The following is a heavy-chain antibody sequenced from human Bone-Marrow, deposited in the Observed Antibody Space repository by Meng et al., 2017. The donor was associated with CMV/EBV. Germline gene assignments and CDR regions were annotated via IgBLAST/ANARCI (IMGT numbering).Heavy chain of an antibody. J-gene: IGHJ4*02. CDR3: ADPPSGF. Sequence: GGSLRLSCAASGFTFSACWMSWVRQAPGKGLEWVANMNQDGNTKNYVDSVKGRFTISRDNAKNSLFLQMNSLRVEDTAVYYCADPPSGFWGQGTLVTVSS. D-gene: IGHD6-19*01. CDR1: GFTFSACW. V-gene: IGHV3-7*01. CDR2: MNQDGNTK.